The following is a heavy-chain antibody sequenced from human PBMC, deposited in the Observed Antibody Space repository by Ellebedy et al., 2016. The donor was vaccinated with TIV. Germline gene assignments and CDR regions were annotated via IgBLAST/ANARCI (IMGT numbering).Heavy chain of an antibody. J-gene: IGHJ4*02. CDR3: ARVGSGWYLGGFDR. CDR2: ITQDGGET. D-gene: IGHD6-19*01. V-gene: IGHV3-7*04. CDR1: EFTFSSYW. Sequence: GESPKISCEASEFTFSSYWMSWVRQAPGKGPEWVATITQDGGETYFVDSVKGRFTVSRDNAKNSPYLHMNSLTDEDTAVYYCARVGSGWYLGGFDRWGQGTRVTVSS.